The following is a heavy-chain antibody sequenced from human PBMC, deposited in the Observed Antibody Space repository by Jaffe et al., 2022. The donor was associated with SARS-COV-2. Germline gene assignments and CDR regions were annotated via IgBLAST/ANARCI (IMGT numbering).Heavy chain of an antibody. CDR3: ARDMSLAATGLLDPFEI. D-gene: IGHD6-13*01. V-gene: IGHV1-46*01. CDR1: GYTFSSYY. CDR2: IDPAGGVT. J-gene: IGHJ3*02. Sequence: QVQLVQSGAEVKKPGASVKVSCKASGYTFSSYYMHWVRQAPGQGLEWMGIIDPAGGVTTYSQRFQGRVTLTSDSSTSTVYMEMSSLRSEDTAVYYCARDMSLAATGLLDPFEIWGQGTAVTVSS.